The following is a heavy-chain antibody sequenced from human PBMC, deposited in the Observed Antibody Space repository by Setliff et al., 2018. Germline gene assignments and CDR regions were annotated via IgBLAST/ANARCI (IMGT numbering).Heavy chain of an antibody. J-gene: IGHJ3*02. Sequence: GESLTISCAASGSTFSSYAMSWVRQAPGKGLEWVSAISGSGGSTYYADSVKGRFTISRDNSKNTLYLQMNSLRAEDTAVYYCAKGGRAVAGGAFDIWGQGTMVTVSS. V-gene: IGHV3-23*01. CDR2: ISGSGGST. CDR1: GSTFSSYA. D-gene: IGHD6-19*01. CDR3: AKGGRAVAGGAFDI.